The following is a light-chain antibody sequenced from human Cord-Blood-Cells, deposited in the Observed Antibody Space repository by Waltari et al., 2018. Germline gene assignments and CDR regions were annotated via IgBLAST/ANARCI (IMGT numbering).Light chain of an antibody. Sequence: DIQMTKSPYSLSASVGDRVTITCQASQDMSNYLNWYQQKPGKAPKLLIYDASNLETGVPARFSGSVSGTDFTFSISSLQHEDIATYYCQQYDNLPRYTFGQGTKLEIK. CDR2: DAS. CDR1: QDMSNY. V-gene: IGKV1-33*01. J-gene: IGKJ2*01. CDR3: QQYDNLPRYT.